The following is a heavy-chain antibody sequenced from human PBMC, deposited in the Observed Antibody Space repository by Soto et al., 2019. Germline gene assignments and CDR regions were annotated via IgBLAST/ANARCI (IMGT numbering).Heavy chain of an antibody. Sequence: QLQPQESGPGLVKPSETLSLTCTVSGGSISSSSYYWGWIRQPPGKGLEWIGSFHYGGSTYYNPSLKSRVTISVDTSKNDFSLQLSSVTAADTAVYYCSRSPGDWAPCDYWGQGTLVTVSS. V-gene: IGHV4-39*02. CDR2: FHYGGST. D-gene: IGHD3-10*01. CDR1: GGSISSSSYY. J-gene: IGHJ4*02. CDR3: SRSPGDWAPCDY.